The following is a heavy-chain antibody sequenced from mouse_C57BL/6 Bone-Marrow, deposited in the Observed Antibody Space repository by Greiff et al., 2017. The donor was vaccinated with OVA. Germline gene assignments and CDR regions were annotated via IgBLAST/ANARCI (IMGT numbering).Heavy chain of an antibody. CDR1: GFTFSNYW. V-gene: IGHV6-3*01. Sequence: DVMLVESGGGLVQPGGSMKLSCVASGFTFSNYWMNWVRQSPEKGLEWVAQIRLKSDNYATHYAESVTGRFTISRDDSKSSVYLQMNNLRAEDTGIYSCTEGWGDYWGQGTSVTVSS. D-gene: IGHD1-1*02. J-gene: IGHJ4*01. CDR2: IRLKSDNYAT. CDR3: TEGWGDY.